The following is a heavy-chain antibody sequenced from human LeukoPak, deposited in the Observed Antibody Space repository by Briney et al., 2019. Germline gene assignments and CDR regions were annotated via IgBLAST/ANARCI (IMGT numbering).Heavy chain of an antibody. Sequence: SETLSLTCAVYSGSFGGYYWSWIRQPPGKGLEWIGEINHSGSTNYNPSLKSRVTISVDSSKNQFSLKLTSVTAADTAVYYCARRREEGGSNGHYNCFDPWGQGILVTVSS. D-gene: IGHD6-13*01. CDR2: INHSGST. CDR3: ARRREEGGSNGHYNCFDP. V-gene: IGHV4-34*01. CDR1: SGSFGGYY. J-gene: IGHJ5*02.